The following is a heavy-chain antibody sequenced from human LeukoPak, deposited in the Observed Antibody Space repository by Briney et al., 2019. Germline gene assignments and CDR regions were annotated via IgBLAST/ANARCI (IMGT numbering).Heavy chain of an antibody. J-gene: IGHJ6*03. CDR1: GFTFSSYE. Sequence: GGSLRLSCAASGFTFSSYEMNWVLQAPGKGLEWVSYISSSGSTIFYADSVRGRFTISRDNAKNSLYLQMSSLRAEDTALYHCARVIVGATADYYYYYMDVWGKGTTVTISS. V-gene: IGHV3-48*03. D-gene: IGHD1-26*01. CDR3: ARVIVGATADYYYYYMDV. CDR2: ISSSGSTI.